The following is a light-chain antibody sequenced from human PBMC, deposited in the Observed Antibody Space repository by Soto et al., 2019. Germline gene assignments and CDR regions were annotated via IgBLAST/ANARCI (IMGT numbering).Light chain of an antibody. V-gene: IGKV1-39*01. Sequence: DIQVTQSPSSLSASVGGRVTITCRASQSITTYLNWYQQKPGKAPNLLIYGASTLQSGVPSRFSGSGSGTDFTLTISSLQPEDFATYYCQQSYSIPLTFGGGTKVEVK. CDR2: GAS. CDR3: QQSYSIPLT. J-gene: IGKJ4*01. CDR1: QSITTY.